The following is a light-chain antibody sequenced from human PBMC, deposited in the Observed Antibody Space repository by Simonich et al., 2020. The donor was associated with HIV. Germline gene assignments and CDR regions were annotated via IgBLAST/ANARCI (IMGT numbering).Light chain of an antibody. V-gene: IGKV3-20*01. CDR3: QQYGSSPPYT. CDR1: QSFSSSY. Sequence: EIVLTQSPATLSLSPGERATLSCTASQSFSSSYLAWYQQKPGQAPRLLIYGASSRATGIPDRFSGSGSGTDFTLTISRLEPEDFAVYYCQQYGSSPPYTFGQGTKLEIK. CDR2: GAS. J-gene: IGKJ2*01.